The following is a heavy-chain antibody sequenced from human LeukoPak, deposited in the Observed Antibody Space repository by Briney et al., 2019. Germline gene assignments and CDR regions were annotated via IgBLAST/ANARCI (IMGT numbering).Heavy chain of an antibody. D-gene: IGHD6-19*01. Sequence: SEALSLTCAVSGGSISSLNLWSWLRQPPGKGLEWVGEMYLDGRTNFHPSVRGRVTIFIDKPKNQLSLQLTSVTAADTAVYYCAGLEGRYSTDWFYFFDYWGQGALVTVSS. J-gene: IGHJ4*02. CDR3: AGLEGRYSTDWFYFFDY. CDR2: MYLDGRT. CDR1: GGSISSLNL. V-gene: IGHV4-4*02.